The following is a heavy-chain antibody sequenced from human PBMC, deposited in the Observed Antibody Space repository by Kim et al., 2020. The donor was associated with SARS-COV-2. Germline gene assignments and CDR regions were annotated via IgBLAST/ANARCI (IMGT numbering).Heavy chain of an antibody. J-gene: IGHJ4*02. Sequence: GGSLRLSCAASGFTFSSYGMRWVRQAPGKGLERVSGITGSSSKTYYADAVKGRFTISRDNSKNTLYLQMNGLRDEETAIYYCAKGVASGGSYFDSWGQGILVAVSS. CDR3: AKGVASGGSYFDS. CDR1: GFTFSSYG. V-gene: IGHV3-23*01. CDR2: ITGSSSKT. D-gene: IGHD2-15*01.